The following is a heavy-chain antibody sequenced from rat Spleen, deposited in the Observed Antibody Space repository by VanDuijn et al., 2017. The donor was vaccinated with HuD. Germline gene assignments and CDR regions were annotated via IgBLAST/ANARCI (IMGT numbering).Heavy chain of an antibody. CDR1: GFSLTSYN. D-gene: IGHD1-1*01. V-gene: IGHV2-41*01. CDR3: ARGDSYSGDGPR. J-gene: IGHJ2*01. Sequence: QVQLKESGPGLVQPSQTLSLTCTVAGFSLTSYNVHWVRQPPGKGLEWIGVIWNTGGTRYNSALKSRLSISKETSKSQVFLKMNNLQTEDTATYYCARGDSYSGDGPRWGQGVMVTVSS. CDR2: IWNTGGT.